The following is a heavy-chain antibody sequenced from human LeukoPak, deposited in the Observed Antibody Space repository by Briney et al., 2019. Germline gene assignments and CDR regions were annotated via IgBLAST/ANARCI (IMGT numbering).Heavy chain of an antibody. V-gene: IGHV3-23*03. D-gene: IGHD3-10*01. CDR3: AKRNTMIRGGPSFDY. J-gene: IGHJ4*02. CDR2: IFGAGKNTT. CDR1: GLSFSNYA. Sequence: PGGSLRLSCAASGLSFSNYAMNWVRQAPGKGLEWVSIIFGAGKNTTYYADYVKRRFTVSRDNSKNTLYLQLTNLRPEDTAKYYCAKRNTMIRGGPSFDYWGQGILVAVSS.